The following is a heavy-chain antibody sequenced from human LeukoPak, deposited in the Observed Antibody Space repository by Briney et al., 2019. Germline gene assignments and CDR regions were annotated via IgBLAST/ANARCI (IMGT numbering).Heavy chain of an antibody. D-gene: IGHD2-15*01. CDR3: AREGAYCSGGSCYSFDAFYI. V-gene: IGHV4-34*01. Sequence: SETLSLTCAVYGGSFSGYYWSWIRQPPGKGLEWIGEINHSGSTNYNPSLKSRVTISVDTSKNQFSLQLNSVTPEDSAVYYCAREGAYCSGGSCYSFDAFYIWGQGTMVTVSS. J-gene: IGHJ3*02. CDR1: GGSFSGYY. CDR2: INHSGST.